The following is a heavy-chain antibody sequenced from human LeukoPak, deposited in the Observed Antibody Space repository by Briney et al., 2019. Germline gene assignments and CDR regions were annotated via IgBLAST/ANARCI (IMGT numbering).Heavy chain of an antibody. Sequence: GGSLRLSCAVSGFTFRSYAMSWVRQAPGKGLEWVSTISGSGVTTYYADSVKGRFTISRDNSKSTLYLQMNSLRAEDTAVYYCAKDLGPHIVVAAYDGYWGQGTLVTVSS. V-gene: IGHV3-23*01. D-gene: IGHD2-21*01. CDR2: ISGSGVTT. J-gene: IGHJ4*02. CDR3: AKDLGPHIVVAAYDGY. CDR1: GFTFRSYA.